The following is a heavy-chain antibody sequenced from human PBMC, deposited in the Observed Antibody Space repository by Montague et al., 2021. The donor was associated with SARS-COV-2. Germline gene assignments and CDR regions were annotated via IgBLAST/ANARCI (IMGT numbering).Heavy chain of an antibody. V-gene: IGHV4-61*10. CDR2: IYFSGDT. J-gene: IGHJ4*02. D-gene: IGHD3/OR15-3a*01. Sequence: SETLSLTCTVSGGSVRSGNFYWSCNRPPSGKGLEWIRRIYFSGDTXYNPSLMSRVTISVDTSKNQFSLKLSSVTAADTAVYYCARDPRGHFDSWGQGALVTVSS. CDR3: ARDPRGHFDS. CDR1: GGSVRSGNFY.